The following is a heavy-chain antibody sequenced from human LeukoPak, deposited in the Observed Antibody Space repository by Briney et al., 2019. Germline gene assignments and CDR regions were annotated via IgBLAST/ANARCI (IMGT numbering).Heavy chain of an antibody. D-gene: IGHD3-10*01. CDR3: ARGRKYYGSGLFDP. J-gene: IGHJ5*02. Sequence: SETLSLTCAVSGGSISSSNWWSWVRQPPGKGLEWIGEIYHSGSTNYNPSPKSRVTISVDKSKNQFSLKLSSVTAADTAVYYCARGRKYYGSGLFDPWGQGTLVTVSS. CDR1: GGSISSSNW. CDR2: IYHSGST. V-gene: IGHV4-4*02.